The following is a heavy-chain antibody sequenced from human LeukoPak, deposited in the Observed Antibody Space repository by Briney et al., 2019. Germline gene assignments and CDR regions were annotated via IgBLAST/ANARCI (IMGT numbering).Heavy chain of an antibody. CDR1: GGSISSGGYF. Sequence: PSETLSLTCTVSGGSISSGGYFWSWIRQPPGKGLEWIGEIYHSGSTNYNPSLKSRVTISVDKSKNQFSLKLSSVTAADTAVYYCARTLWFGELLLGYWGQGTLVTVSS. J-gene: IGHJ4*02. V-gene: IGHV4-39*07. D-gene: IGHD3-10*01. CDR3: ARTLWFGELLLGY. CDR2: IYHSGST.